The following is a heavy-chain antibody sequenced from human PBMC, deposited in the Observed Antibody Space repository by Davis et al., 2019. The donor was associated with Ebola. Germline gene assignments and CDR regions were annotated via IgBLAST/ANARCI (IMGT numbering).Heavy chain of an antibody. CDR3: ARAMVRGVIIPLYGMDV. V-gene: IGHV1-2*02. CDR2: INPNSGGT. CDR1: GYTFTSYG. J-gene: IGHJ6*02. Sequence: ASVKVSCKASGYTFTSYGISWVRQAPGQGLEWMGWINPNSGGTNYAQKFQGRVTMTRDTSISTAYMELSRLRSDDTAVYYCARAMVRGVIIPLYGMDVWGQGTTVTVSS. D-gene: IGHD3-10*01.